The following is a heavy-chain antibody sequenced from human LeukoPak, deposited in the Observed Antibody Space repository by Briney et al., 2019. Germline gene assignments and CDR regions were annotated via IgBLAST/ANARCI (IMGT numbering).Heavy chain of an antibody. Sequence: AGGSLRLSCAASGFTVSRNYMSWVRQAPGKGLEWVSVIYSGGRTYYADSVKGRFTISRDNSKNTLYLQMNRLRAEDTAVYYCARDLVWYYGSGSSYYYYYYMDVWGKGTTVTISS. D-gene: IGHD3-10*01. V-gene: IGHV3-66*01. J-gene: IGHJ6*03. CDR3: ARDLVWYYGSGSSYYYYYYMDV. CDR2: IYSGGRT. CDR1: GFTVSRNY.